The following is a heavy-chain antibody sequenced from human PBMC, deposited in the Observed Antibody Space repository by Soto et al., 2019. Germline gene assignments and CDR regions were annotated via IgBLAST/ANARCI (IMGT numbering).Heavy chain of an antibody. Sequence: QVQLVQSGGEEKKPGASVKVCCKASGYDFIGHGISWVRQARGQGLEWMGWINSYNGDTKYARKYQDRITLTKDKSTRTVYMELTSLRSDDTAVYYCARDQWLKVPAVVGDKFDSWGQGTLVTVSS. CDR2: INSYNGDT. J-gene: IGHJ5*01. CDR3: ARDQWLKVPAVVGDKFDS. D-gene: IGHD6-19*01. CDR1: GYDFIGHG. V-gene: IGHV1-18*04.